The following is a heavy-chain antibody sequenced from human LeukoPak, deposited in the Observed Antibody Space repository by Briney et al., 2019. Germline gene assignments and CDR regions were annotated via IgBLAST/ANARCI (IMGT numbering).Heavy chain of an antibody. CDR1: GFTFSSYA. V-gene: IGHV3-23*01. CDR2: ISGSGGST. CDR3: AKGLKQWGHAFDM. Sequence: GGSLRLSCAASGFTFSSYAMSWVRQAPGKGLEWVSAISGSGGSTYYADSVKGRFTVSRDNSKNTLYLQMNSLRAEDTAVYYCAKGLKQWGHAFDMWGRGTMVTVSS. J-gene: IGHJ3*02. D-gene: IGHD6-19*01.